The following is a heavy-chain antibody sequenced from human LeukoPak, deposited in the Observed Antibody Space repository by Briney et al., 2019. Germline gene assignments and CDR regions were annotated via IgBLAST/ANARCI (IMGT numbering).Heavy chain of an antibody. Sequence: SQTLSLTCTVSGGSISRSSYYWSWIRQPAGKGLEWIGYIYYSGSTYYNPSLKSRVTISVDTSKNQFSLKLSSVTAADTAVYYCARESLLLWPVRGVPGAFDIWGQGTMVTVSS. D-gene: IGHD3-10*01. CDR3: ARESLLLWPVRGVPGAFDI. J-gene: IGHJ3*02. CDR2: IYYSGST. CDR1: GGSISRSSYY. V-gene: IGHV4-30-4*08.